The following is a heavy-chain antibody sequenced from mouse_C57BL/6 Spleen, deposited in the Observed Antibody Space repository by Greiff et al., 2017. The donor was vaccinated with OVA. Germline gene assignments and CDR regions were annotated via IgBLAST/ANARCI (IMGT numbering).Heavy chain of an antibody. CDR3: ARSHYYGSSLPFAY. D-gene: IGHD1-1*01. V-gene: IGHV1-22*01. CDR2: INPNNGGT. J-gene: IGHJ3*01. Sequence: EVQLQQSGPELVKPGASVKMSCKASGYTFTDYNMHWVKQSHGKSLEWIGYINPNNGGTSYNQKFKGKATLTVNKSSSTAYMELRSLTSEDSAVYYCARSHYYGSSLPFAYWGQGTLVTVSA. CDR1: GYTFTDYN.